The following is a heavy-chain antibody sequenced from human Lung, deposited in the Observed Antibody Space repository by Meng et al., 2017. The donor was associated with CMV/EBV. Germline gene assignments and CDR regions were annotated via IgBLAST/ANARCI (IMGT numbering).Heavy chain of an antibody. J-gene: IGHJ4*02. CDR1: GFTFSSYA. V-gene: IGHV3-30-3*01. Sequence: SCAASGFTFSSYAMHWVRQAPGKGLEWVAVISYDGSNKYYADSVKGRFTISRDNSKNTLYLQMNSLRAEDTAVYYCARPGSYGGTPYYFEYWGQGKXVTVSS. CDR3: ARPGSYGGTPYYFEY. CDR2: ISYDGSNK. D-gene: IGHD4-23*01.